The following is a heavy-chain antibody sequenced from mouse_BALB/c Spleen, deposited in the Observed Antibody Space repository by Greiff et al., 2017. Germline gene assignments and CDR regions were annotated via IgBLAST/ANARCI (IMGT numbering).Heavy chain of an antibody. CDR2: ISDGGSYT. CDR3: ARAQDYYGAMDY. D-gene: IGHD1-1*01. J-gene: IGHJ4*01. Sequence: EVKLVESGGGLVKPGGSLKLSCAASGFTFSDYYMYWVRQTPEKRLEWVATISDGGSYTYYPDSVKGRFTISRDNAKNNLYLQMSSLKSEDTAMYYCARAQDYYGAMDYWGQGTSVTVSS. CDR1: GFTFSDYY. V-gene: IGHV5-4*02.